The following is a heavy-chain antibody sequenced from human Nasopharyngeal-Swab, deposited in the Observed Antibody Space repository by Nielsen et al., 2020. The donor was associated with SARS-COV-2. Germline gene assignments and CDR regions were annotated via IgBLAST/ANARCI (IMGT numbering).Heavy chain of an antibody. V-gene: IGHV4-59*01. D-gene: IGHD3-10*01. CDR3: ARGYGSGSSVYFDY. CDR2: MYYSGST. J-gene: IGHJ4*02. CDR1: GDSIISYY. Sequence: SETLSLTCSVSGDSIISYYWSWIRQPPGKGLEWIGYMYYSGSTSHNPSLKSRVTISVDTSKNQISLKLTSVTAADTAVYYCARGYGSGSSVYFDYWGQGTLVTVSS.